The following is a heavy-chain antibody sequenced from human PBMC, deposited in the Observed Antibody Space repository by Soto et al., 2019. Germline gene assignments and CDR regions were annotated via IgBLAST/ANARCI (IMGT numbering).Heavy chain of an antibody. CDR1: GYSFSYYW. CDR3: ARPGYYDSSGFFNFDH. D-gene: IGHD3-22*01. J-gene: IGHJ4*02. Sequence: GESLKISCKGSGYSFSYYWIGWVRQMPGKGLEWMGIIYPGDSETRYSPSFQGQVTISVDKSINTAYLQWSSLKASDTAIYYCARPGYYDSSGFFNFDHWGQGTLVTVSS. V-gene: IGHV5-51*01. CDR2: IYPGDSET.